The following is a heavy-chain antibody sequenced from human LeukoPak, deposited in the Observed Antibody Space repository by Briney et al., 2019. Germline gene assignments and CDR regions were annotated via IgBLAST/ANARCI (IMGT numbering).Heavy chain of an antibody. V-gene: IGHV4-59*01. CDR1: GGSISSYY. D-gene: IGHD1-14*01. Sequence: SETLSLTCTVSGGSISSYYWSWIRQPPGKGLEWIGYIYYSGSTNYNPSLKSRVTISVDTSKNQFSLKLSSVTAADTAVYYCTRAPRKAWFDPWGQGTLVTVSS. CDR3: TRAPRKAWFDP. CDR2: IYYSGST. J-gene: IGHJ5*02.